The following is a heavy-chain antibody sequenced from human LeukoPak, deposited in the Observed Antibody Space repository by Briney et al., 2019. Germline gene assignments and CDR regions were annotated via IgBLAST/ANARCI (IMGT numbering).Heavy chain of an antibody. J-gene: IGHJ4*02. CDR2: ISSSGSTI. CDR1: GFTFSSYE. CDR3: ATVLRGYTSDKC. D-gene: IGHD5-18*01. V-gene: IGHV3-48*03. Sequence: QSGGSLRLSCAASGFTFSSYEMNWVRQAPGKGLESVSYISSSGSTIYYADSVKGRFTVSRDNTKNSLFLQMTSLRVEDTAVYYCATVLRGYTSDKCGGQGTLVTVSS.